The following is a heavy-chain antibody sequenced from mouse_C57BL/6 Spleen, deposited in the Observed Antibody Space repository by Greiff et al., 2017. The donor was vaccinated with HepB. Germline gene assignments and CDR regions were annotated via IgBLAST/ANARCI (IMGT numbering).Heavy chain of an antibody. D-gene: IGHD2-5*01. CDR1: GFTFNTYA. J-gene: IGHJ1*03. CDR2: IRSKSSNYAT. CDR3: VRDRDPYYSNYWYFDV. Sequence: EVQVVESGGGLVQPKGSLKLSCAASGFTFNTYAMHWVRQAPGKGLEWVARIRSKSSNYATYYADSVKDRFTISRDDSQSMLYLQMNNLKTEDTAMYYCVRDRDPYYSNYWYFDVWGTGTTVTVSS. V-gene: IGHV10-3*01.